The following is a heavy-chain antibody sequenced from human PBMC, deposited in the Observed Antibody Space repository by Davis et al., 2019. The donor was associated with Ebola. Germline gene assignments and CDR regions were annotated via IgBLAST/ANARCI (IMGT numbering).Heavy chain of an antibody. V-gene: IGHV4-39*01. J-gene: IGHJ4*02. CDR1: GGSISSSSYY. CDR2: IYYSGST. D-gene: IGHD3-22*01. CDR3: ARVNYYDSSGDY. Sequence: PSETLSLTCTVSGGSISSSSYYWGWIRQPPGKGLEWIGSIYYSGSTYYNPSLKSRVTISVDTSKNQFSLKLSSVTAADTAVYYCARVNYYDSSGDYWGQGTLVTVSS.